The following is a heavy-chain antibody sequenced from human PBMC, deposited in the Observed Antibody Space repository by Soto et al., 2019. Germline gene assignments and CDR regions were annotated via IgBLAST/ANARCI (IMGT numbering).Heavy chain of an antibody. CDR2: TYYRSKWYN. V-gene: IGHV6-1*01. CDR3: ASGYSSGWYEDWFDP. CDR1: GDSVSSNSAA. Sequence: PSQTLSLTCAISGDSVSSNSAAWNWIRQSPSRGLEWPGRTYYRSKWYNDYAVSMKSRITINPDTSKNQFSLQLNSVTPEDTAVYYCASGYSSGWYEDWFDPWRQGTLVTVSS. J-gene: IGHJ5*02. D-gene: IGHD6-19*01.